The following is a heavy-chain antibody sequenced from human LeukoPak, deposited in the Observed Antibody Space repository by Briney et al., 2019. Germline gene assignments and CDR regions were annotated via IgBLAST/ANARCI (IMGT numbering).Heavy chain of an antibody. J-gene: IGHJ4*02. CDR3: ARAPGAFDY. Sequence: GGSLRLSCAASGFTISNYWMHWVRQAPGKGLVWVSRINSDATGTTYANSVKGRFTISRDNAKNTVYLHMNSLRAEDTAVYYCARAPGAFDYWGQGTLVTVSS. CDR1: GFTISNYW. D-gene: IGHD7-27*01. CDR2: INSDATGT. V-gene: IGHV3-74*01.